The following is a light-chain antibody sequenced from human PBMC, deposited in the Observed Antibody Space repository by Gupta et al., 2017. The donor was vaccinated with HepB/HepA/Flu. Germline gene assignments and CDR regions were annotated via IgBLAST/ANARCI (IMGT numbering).Light chain of an antibody. J-gene: IGKJ1*01. V-gene: IGKV3-11*01. CDR2: DAS. CDR1: QSVGRN. Sequence: EIVLTQSPATLSWSPGERATLSCSASQSVGRNLIWYQQKPGQAPRLLIYDASNMATGIPARFSGSGSGTDFTLTISSLEPEDFAVYYCQQRSDLWTFGQGTKVEIK. CDR3: QQRSDLWT.